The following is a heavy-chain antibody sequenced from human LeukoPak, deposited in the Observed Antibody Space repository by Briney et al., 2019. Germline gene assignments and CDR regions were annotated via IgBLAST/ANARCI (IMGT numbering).Heavy chain of an antibody. CDR2: LYIGGNT. Sequence: GGSLRLSCVASGLSVSNNYMIWVRQAPGEGLEWVSALYIGGNTYYVDSVRGRFTISRDNSKNTLYLQMNSLRAEDTAIYYCMAAAGYNYGQCWGQGTLVTVSS. CDR3: MAAAGYNYGQC. CDR1: GLSVSNNY. J-gene: IGHJ4*02. V-gene: IGHV3-53*01. D-gene: IGHD5-18*01.